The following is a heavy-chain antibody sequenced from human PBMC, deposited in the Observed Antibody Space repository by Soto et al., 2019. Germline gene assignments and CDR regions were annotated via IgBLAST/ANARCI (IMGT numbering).Heavy chain of an antibody. Sequence: EVQLVESGGGLVKPGGSLRLSCAASGFTFSNAWMNWVRQAPGKGLEWVGRIKSKTDGGTTDYAAPVKGRFTISRDDSKNTLYLQMNSLETEDTAVYYCTTDLSRVGAIYYYYGMDVWGQGTTVTVSS. CDR1: GFTFSNAW. V-gene: IGHV3-15*07. CDR2: IKSKTDGGTT. CDR3: TTDLSRVGAIYYYYGMDV. D-gene: IGHD1-26*01. J-gene: IGHJ6*02.